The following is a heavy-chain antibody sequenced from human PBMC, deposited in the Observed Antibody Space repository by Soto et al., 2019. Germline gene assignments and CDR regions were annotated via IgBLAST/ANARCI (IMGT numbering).Heavy chain of an antibody. J-gene: IGHJ5*02. CDR2: IYYNGNT. CDR3: AGLPLLQYKWFDP. D-gene: IGHD3-22*01. CDR1: GGSISNYY. V-gene: IGHV4-59*01. Sequence: SETLSLTCTVSGGSISNYYWNWIRQPPGKGLEWIAYIYYNGNTNYNPSLKSRVTISVDTSKNQFSLELSSVTAADTAVYYCAGLPLLQYKWFDPWGQGTLVTVSS.